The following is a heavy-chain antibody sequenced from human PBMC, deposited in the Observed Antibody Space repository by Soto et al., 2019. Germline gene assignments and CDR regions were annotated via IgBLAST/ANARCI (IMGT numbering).Heavy chain of an antibody. CDR1: GFTFSSYA. CDR3: ARVPTDSGSYSISFDY. J-gene: IGHJ4*02. Sequence: QVQLVESGGGVVQPGRSLRLSCAASGFTFSSYAMHWVRQAPGKGLEWVAVISYDGSNKYYAESVKGRFTISRDTSKNTLCQQMNRLGGEDTAVYYCARVPTDSGSYSISFDYWGQGTLVTVSS. CDR2: ISYDGSNK. D-gene: IGHD1-26*01. V-gene: IGHV3-30-3*01.